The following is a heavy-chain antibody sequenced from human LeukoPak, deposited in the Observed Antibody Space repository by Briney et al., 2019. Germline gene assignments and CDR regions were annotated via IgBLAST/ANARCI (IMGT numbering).Heavy chain of an antibody. D-gene: IGHD3-10*01. Sequence: GRSLRLSCAASGFTFSSYGMHWVRQAPGKGLEWVAVISYDGSNKYYADSVKGRFTISRDNSKNTLYLQMNSLRAEDTAVYYCAKDALLWFGELSLWGQGTLVTVSS. CDR1: GFTFSSYG. V-gene: IGHV3-30*18. CDR3: AKDALLWFGELSL. J-gene: IGHJ4*02. CDR2: ISYDGSNK.